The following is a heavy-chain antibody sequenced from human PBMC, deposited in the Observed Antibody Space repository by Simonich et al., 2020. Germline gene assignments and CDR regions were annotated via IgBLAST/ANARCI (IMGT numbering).Heavy chain of an antibody. D-gene: IGHD3-10*01. CDR1: GYTFTGYY. V-gene: IGHV1-2*02. Sequence: QVQLVQSGAEVKKPGASVKVSCKASGYTFTGYYMHWVRQAPGQGLEWMGWINPDSGGTNAAQKFQGRVTMTRDTSISTAYMGLSRLRSDDTAVYYCARWPSIPASYGSGSYFDYWGQGTLVTVSS. CDR2: INPDSGGT. J-gene: IGHJ4*02. CDR3: ARWPSIPASYGSGSYFDY.